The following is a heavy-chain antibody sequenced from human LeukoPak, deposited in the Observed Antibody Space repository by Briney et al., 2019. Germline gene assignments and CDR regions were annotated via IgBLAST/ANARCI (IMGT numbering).Heavy chain of an antibody. CDR2: IKQDGSER. J-gene: IGHJ4*02. CDR1: GFNFPTYW. CDR3: ARSRFYFDY. Sequence: PGGSLRLSCAASGFNFPTYWMHWVRQAPGKGLEWVATIKQDGSERYYVDSVKGRFTISRDNAKNSLYLQLNSLRAEDTAVYYCARSRFYFDYWGQGTLVTVSS. V-gene: IGHV3-7*01.